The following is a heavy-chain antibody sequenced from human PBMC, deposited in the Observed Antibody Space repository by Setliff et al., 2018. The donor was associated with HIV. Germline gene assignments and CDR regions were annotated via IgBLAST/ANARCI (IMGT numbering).Heavy chain of an antibody. V-gene: IGHV1-69*05. Sequence: SVKVSCKASGYTFTGYYMHWVRQAPGQGLEWMGGIIPISGTVNYAQKFWGRVTITTHESTSTAYMKLSSLRSEDTAVYYCARDFGGYCSSMSCPGLFDPWGQGTLVTVSS. CDR3: ARDFGGYCSSMSCPGLFDP. CDR2: IIPISGTV. CDR1: GYTFTGYY. D-gene: IGHD2-2*01. J-gene: IGHJ5*02.